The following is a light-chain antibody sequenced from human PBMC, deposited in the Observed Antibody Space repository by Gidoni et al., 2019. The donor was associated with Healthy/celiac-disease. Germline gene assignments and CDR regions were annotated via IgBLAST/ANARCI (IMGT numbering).Light chain of an antibody. J-gene: IGKJ1*01. CDR1: QSVSSN. CDR2: GAS. Sequence: ELVMTQSPATLSVSPGERATLSCRASQSVSSNLAWYQQKPGQAPRLLIYGASTRATGIPARFSGSGSGTEFTLTISSLQSEDFAVYYCQQYNNWSCTFXQXTKVEIK. V-gene: IGKV3-15*01. CDR3: QQYNNWSCT.